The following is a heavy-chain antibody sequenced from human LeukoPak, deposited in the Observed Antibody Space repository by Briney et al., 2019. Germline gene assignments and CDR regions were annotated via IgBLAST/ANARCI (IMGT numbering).Heavy chain of an antibody. V-gene: IGHV3-23*01. CDR3: AKAGLIQWLGDY. Sequence: GGSLRLSCAASGFNFRTYSMSWVRQAPGKGLEWVSAISGSGGSTYYADSVKGRFTISRDNSKNTLYLQMNSLRAEDTAVYYCAKAGLIQWLGDYWGQGTLVTVSS. J-gene: IGHJ4*02. CDR1: GFNFRTYS. CDR2: ISGSGGST. D-gene: IGHD6-19*01.